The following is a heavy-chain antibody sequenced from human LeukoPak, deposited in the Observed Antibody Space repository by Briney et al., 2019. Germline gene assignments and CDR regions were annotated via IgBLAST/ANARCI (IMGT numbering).Heavy chain of an antibody. V-gene: IGHV3-9*01. Sequence: GGSLRLSCAASGFTFDDYAMHWVRQAPGKGLEWVSGISWNSGSIGYADSVKGRFTISRDNAKNSLYLQMTTLRVEDTAIYYCSGGDGRGDFPAPGGRGPRV. CDR2: ISWNSGSI. D-gene: IGHD2-21*01. CDR3: SGGDGRGDFPAP. CDR1: GFTFDDYA. J-gene: IGHJ2*01.